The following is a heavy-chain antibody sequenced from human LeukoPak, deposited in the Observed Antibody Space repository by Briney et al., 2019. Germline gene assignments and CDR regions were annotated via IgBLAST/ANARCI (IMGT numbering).Heavy chain of an antibody. J-gene: IGHJ4*02. D-gene: IGHD2-21*02. CDR2: MYTGGGR. Sequence: GGSLRLSCAASGFSVSSYYMSWVRQPPGKGLEWVSVMYTGGGRYYGDSVKGRFTISRDNSKNTVFLQMNSLRVEDTALYYCTRGQSYCGADCYSDWGQGTLVTVS. CDR3: TRGQSYCGADCYSD. CDR1: GFSVSSYY. V-gene: IGHV3-66*01.